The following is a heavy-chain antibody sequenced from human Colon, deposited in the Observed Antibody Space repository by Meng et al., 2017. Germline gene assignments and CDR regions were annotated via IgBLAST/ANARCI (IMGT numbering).Heavy chain of an antibody. CDR2: INAGSGNT. D-gene: IGHD1-14*01. CDR3: VRDPTGGSFHYFDS. J-gene: IGHJ4*02. V-gene: IGHV1-3*01. Sequence: QVHLVQSGAEVKKPGASGKLSCKASGNTFTSNTIHWVRQAPGQRPEWMGWINAGSGNTKYSLKFQNRVTLTRDTSASTAYLEVKSLTSRDTAVYYCVRDPTGGSFHYFDSWGQGALVTVSS. CDR1: GNTFTSNT.